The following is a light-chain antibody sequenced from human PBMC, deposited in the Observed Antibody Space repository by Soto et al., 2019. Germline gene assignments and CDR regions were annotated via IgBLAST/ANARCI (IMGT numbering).Light chain of an antibody. CDR1: QSVRSD. Sequence: EILMTHSRSTLSVSACERATLSCRASQSVRSDLAWYQQKPGQAPRLLIYGASTRASGIPARFSGSGSGTEFTLTISSLQSEDFAIYYCQQDNNWPRTFGQGTKV. CDR2: GAS. J-gene: IGKJ1*01. CDR3: QQDNNWPRT. V-gene: IGKV3-15*01.